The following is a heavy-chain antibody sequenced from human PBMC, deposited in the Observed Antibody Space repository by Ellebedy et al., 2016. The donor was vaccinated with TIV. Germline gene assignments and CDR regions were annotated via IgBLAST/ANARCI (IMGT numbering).Heavy chain of an antibody. Sequence: KVSCKGSGYIFTNYWIGGVRQLPGKGLEWMGTNFPGDSDIRYSPSLEGQVTISADKSIRTAYLHWSSLKASDTAMYYCARRREGYGSETLFDYWGQGTLVTVST. CDR2: NFPGDSDI. D-gene: IGHD6-25*01. CDR3: ARRREGYGSETLFDY. V-gene: IGHV5-51*01. CDR1: GYIFTNYW. J-gene: IGHJ4*02.